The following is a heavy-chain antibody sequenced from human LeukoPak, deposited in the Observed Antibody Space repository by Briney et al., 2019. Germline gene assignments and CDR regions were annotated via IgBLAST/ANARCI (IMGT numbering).Heavy chain of an antibody. D-gene: IGHD3-10*01. Sequence: GRSLRLSCAASGFTFDDYAMHWVRQAPGKGLEWVSGISWNSGSIGYADSVKGRFTISRDNAKNSLYLQMNSLRAEDTAVYYCARGHLQLEFDPWGQGTLVTVSS. J-gene: IGHJ5*02. CDR3: ARGHLQLEFDP. CDR1: GFTFDDYA. CDR2: ISWNSGSI. V-gene: IGHV3-9*01.